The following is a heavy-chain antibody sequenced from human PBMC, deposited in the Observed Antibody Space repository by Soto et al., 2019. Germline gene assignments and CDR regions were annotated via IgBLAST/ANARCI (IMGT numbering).Heavy chain of an antibody. CDR3: ARFPSPGITMRRTDAFDI. V-gene: IGHV3-30-3*01. J-gene: IGHJ3*02. CDR2: ISYDGSNK. CDR1: GLTFSSYA. Sequence: PGGSLRLSCAASGLTFSSYAMHWVRQAPGKGLEWVAVISYDGSNKYYADSVKGRFTISRDNSKNTLYLQMNSLRAEDTAVYYCARFPSPGITMRRTDAFDICGQGTLVTVSS. D-gene: IGHD3-22*01.